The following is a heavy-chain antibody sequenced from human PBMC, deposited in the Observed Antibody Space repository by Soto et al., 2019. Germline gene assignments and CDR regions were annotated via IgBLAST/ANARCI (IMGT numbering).Heavy chain of an antibody. Sequence: GGSLRLSCAASGFTFSSYSMNWVRQAPGKGLEWVSSISSSSSYIYYADSVKGRFTISRDNAKNSLYLQMNSLRAEDTAVYYCARGPVVAANYYYMDVWGKGTTVTVSS. CDR3: ARGPVVAANYYYMDV. V-gene: IGHV3-21*01. CDR1: GFTFSSYS. J-gene: IGHJ6*03. CDR2: ISSSSSYI. D-gene: IGHD2-15*01.